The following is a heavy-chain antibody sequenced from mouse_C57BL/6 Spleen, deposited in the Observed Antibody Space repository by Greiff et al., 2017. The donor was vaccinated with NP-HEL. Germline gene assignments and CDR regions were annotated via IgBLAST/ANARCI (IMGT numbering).Heavy chain of an antibody. J-gene: IGHJ3*01. CDR2: ISYSGST. CDR3: ASYGNYAWFAY. CDR1: GYSITSGYD. V-gene: IGHV3-1*01. D-gene: IGHD2-1*01. Sequence: EVKLVESGPGMVKPSQSLSLTCTVTGYSITSGYDWHWIRHFPGNKLEWIGYISYSGSTNYNPSLKSRISITHDTSKNHFFLKLNSVTTEDTATYYCASYGNYAWFAYWGQGTLVTVSA.